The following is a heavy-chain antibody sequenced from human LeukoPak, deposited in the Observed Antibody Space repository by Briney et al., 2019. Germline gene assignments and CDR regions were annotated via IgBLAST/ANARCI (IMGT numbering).Heavy chain of an antibody. CDR2: LTDSGGTT. D-gene: IGHD5-24*01. V-gene: IGHV3-23*01. J-gene: IGHJ3*02. CDR3: AKKRDAFDI. Sequence: GGSLSPSGVASGFTFGIYAMGWLRQPPGRRREWVSSLTDSGGTTYYVDSVKGRFAISRDNSKNTLYLHMNSLRADDTAVYYCAKKRDAFDIWGQGTVVTVSS. CDR1: GFTFGIYA.